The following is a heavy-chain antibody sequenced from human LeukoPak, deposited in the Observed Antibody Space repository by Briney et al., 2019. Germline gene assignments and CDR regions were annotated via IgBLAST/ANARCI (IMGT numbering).Heavy chain of an antibody. Sequence: GGSLRLSCAASGFTFSSNSMSWVRQAPGKGLEWVSSISSSSSYIYYADSVKGRFTISRDNAKNSLYLQVNSLRAEDTAVYYCARGKSDYSSSPSNFDYWGQETLVTVSS. V-gene: IGHV3-21*01. D-gene: IGHD6-6*01. CDR1: GFTFSSNS. J-gene: IGHJ4*02. CDR3: ARGKSDYSSSPSNFDY. CDR2: ISSSSSYI.